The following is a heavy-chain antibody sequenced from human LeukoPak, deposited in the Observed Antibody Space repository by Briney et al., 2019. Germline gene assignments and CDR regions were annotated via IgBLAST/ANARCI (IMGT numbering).Heavy chain of an antibody. Sequence: SETLSLICTVSGYYISSDYYWGWIRQPPGKGLEWIGSIHHSGRTYYNPSLKSRVTISVDTSKNQFSLKLSSVTAADTAVYYGARPYSSGYYFDYWGQGTLVTVSS. CDR2: IHHSGRT. D-gene: IGHD6-19*01. J-gene: IGHJ4*02. V-gene: IGHV4-38-2*02. CDR1: GYYISSDYY. CDR3: ARPYSSGYYFDY.